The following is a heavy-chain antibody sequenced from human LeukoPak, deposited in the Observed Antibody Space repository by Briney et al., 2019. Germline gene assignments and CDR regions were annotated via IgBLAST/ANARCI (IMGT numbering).Heavy chain of an antibody. CDR2: INQGGSDK. CDR3: TRDRSRAEDD. Sequence: GGSLRLSCAASGFTFSGHWMSWVRQAPGKGREWVANINQGGSDKYYVDSVKGRFTISRDNANNLLYLQMNSLRGEDTAVYYCTRDRSRAEDDWGQGALVTVSS. J-gene: IGHJ4*02. D-gene: IGHD1-14*01. CDR1: GFTFSGHW. V-gene: IGHV3-7*01.